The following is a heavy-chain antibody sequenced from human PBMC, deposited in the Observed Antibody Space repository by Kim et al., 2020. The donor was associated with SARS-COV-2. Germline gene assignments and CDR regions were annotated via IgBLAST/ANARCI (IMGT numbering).Heavy chain of an antibody. D-gene: IGHD1-26*01. CDR2: IYYSGST. V-gene: IGHV4-39*01. J-gene: IGHJ6*03. CDR3: AIVGATTGYYYYMDV. CDR1: GGSISSSSYY. Sequence: SETLSLTCTVSGGSISSSSYYWGWIRQPPGKGLEWIGSIYYSGSTYYNPSLKSRVTISVDTSKNQFSLKLSSVTAADTAVYYCAIVGATTGYYYYMDVWGKGTTVTVSS.